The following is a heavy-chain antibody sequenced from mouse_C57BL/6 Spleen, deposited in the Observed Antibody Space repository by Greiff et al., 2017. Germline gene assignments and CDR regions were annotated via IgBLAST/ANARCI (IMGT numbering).Heavy chain of an antibody. CDR1: GFTFSDYY. Sequence: EVKVVESGGGLVQPGGSLKLSCAASGFTFSDYYMYWVRQTPEKRLEWVAYISNGGGSTYYPDTVKGRFTISRDNAKNTLYLQMSRLKSEDTAMYYCARPYDYDAAWFAYWGQGTLVTVSA. V-gene: IGHV5-12*01. D-gene: IGHD2-4*01. CDR3: ARPYDYDAAWFAY. J-gene: IGHJ3*01. CDR2: ISNGGGST.